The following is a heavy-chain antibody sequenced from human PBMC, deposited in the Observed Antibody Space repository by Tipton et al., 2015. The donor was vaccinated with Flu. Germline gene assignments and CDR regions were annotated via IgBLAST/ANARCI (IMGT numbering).Heavy chain of an antibody. CDR1: GFTFSSYS. CDR2: ISSSSSYI. V-gene: IGHV3-21*01. Sequence: SLRLSCAASGFTFSSYSMNWVRQAPGKGLEWVSSISSSSSYIYYADSVKGRFTISRDNAKNSLYLQMNSLRAEDTAVYYCARAGLEEVFLYCSSTSCSPNWFDPWGQGTLVTVSS. CDR3: ARAGLEEVFLYCSSTSCSPNWFDP. J-gene: IGHJ5*02. D-gene: IGHD2-2*01.